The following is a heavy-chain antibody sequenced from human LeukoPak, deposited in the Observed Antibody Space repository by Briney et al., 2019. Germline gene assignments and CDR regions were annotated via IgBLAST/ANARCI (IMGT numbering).Heavy chain of an antibody. V-gene: IGHV1-8*01. CDR2: MNPNSGNT. J-gene: IGHJ5*02. CDR3: ARWVPPCSGGSCYSGDWFDP. D-gene: IGHD2-15*01. CDR1: GYTFTSYD. Sequence: GSVKVSCKASGYTFTSYDINWVRQATGQGLEWMGWMNPNSGNTGYAQKFQGRVTMTRNTSISTAYMELSSLGSEDTAVYYCARWVPPCSGGSCYSGDWFDPWGQGTLVTVSS.